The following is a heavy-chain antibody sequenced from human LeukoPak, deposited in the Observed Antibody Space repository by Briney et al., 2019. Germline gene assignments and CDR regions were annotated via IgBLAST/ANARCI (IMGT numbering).Heavy chain of an antibody. CDR3: ARDYYDSSGYYYRYYYYGMDV. Sequence: ASVEVSCKASGYTFTSYGISWVRQAPGQGLEWMGWISAYNGNTNYAQKLQGRVTMTTDTSTSTAYMELRSLRSDDTAVYYCARDYYDSSGYYYRYYYYGMDVWGQGTTVTVSS. V-gene: IGHV1-18*01. CDR2: ISAYNGNT. CDR1: GYTFTSYG. J-gene: IGHJ6*02. D-gene: IGHD3-22*01.